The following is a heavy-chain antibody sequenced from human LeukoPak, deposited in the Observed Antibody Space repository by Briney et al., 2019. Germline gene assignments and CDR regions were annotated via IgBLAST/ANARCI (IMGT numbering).Heavy chain of an antibody. Sequence: ASVKVSCKASGYTFTSYGISWVRQAPGQGLEWMGRIIPILGIANYAQKFQGRVTITADKSTSTAYMELSSLRSEDTAVYYCHYYDSSGYTPRDYWGQGTLVTVSS. CDR3: HYYDSSGYTPRDY. D-gene: IGHD3-22*01. CDR1: GYTFTSYG. CDR2: IIPILGIA. J-gene: IGHJ4*02. V-gene: IGHV1-69*04.